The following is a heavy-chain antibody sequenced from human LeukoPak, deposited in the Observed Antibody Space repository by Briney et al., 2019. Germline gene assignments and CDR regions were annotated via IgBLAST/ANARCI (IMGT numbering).Heavy chain of an antibody. J-gene: IGHJ6*02. CDR2: ISYDGSNK. CDR1: GFTFSSCG. V-gene: IGHV3-30*18. CDR3: AKDLNYYGSGSYSAYYYYYGMDV. D-gene: IGHD3-10*01. Sequence: PGGSLRLSCAASGFTFSSCGMHWVRQAPGKGLEWVAVISYDGSNKYYADSVKGRFTISRDNSKNTLYLQMNSLRAEDTAVYYCAKDLNYYGSGSYSAYYYYYGMDVWGQGTTVTVSS.